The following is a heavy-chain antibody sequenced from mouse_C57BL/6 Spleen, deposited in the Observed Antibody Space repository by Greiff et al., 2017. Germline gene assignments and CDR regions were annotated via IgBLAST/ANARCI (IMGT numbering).Heavy chain of an antibody. Sequence: VQLQQPGAELVKPGASVKLSCKASGYTFTSYWMHWVKQRPGQGLEWIGMIHPNSGSTNYNEKFKSKATLTVDKSSSTAYMQLSSLTSEDSAVYYCDHLTEGYVDVWGTGTTVTVSS. CDR3: DHLTEGYVDV. V-gene: IGHV1-64*01. CDR2: IHPNSGST. CDR1: GYTFTSYW. J-gene: IGHJ1*03.